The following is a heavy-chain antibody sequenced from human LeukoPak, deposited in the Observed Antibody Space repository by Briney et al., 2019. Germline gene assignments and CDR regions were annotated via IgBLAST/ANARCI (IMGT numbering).Heavy chain of an antibody. CDR3: ARDEYSHGSVPGRMDY. CDR1: GFLFSAFG. V-gene: IGHV3-33*01. J-gene: IGHJ4*02. Sequence: PGGSLRLSCAASGFLFSAFGVHWVRQAPGRGLEWVAVIWHDGSNQYYADSVKGRFTISRDNSKNTLYLQMNNVRADDTARYYCARDEYSHGSVPGRMDYWGQGALVIVS. D-gene: IGHD6-6*01. CDR2: IWHDGSNQ.